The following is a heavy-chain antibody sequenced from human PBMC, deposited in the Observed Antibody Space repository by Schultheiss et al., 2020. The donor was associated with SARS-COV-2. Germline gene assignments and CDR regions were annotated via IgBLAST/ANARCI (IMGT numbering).Heavy chain of an antibody. D-gene: IGHD2-2*01. CDR1: GFTFSSYA. V-gene: IGHV3-23*01. CDR2: ISGSGGST. J-gene: IGHJ4*02. CDR3: ARSYQLLMYYFDY. Sequence: GGSLRLSCAASGFTFSSYAMSWVRQAPGKGLEWVSAISGSGGSTYYADSVKGRFTISRDNSKNTLYLQMNSLRAEDTAVYYCARSYQLLMYYFDYWGQGTLVTVSS.